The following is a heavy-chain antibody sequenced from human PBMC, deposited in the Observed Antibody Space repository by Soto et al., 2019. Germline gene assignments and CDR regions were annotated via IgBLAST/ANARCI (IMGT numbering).Heavy chain of an antibody. V-gene: IGHV3-7*01. J-gene: IGHJ4*02. Sequence: EVQLVESGGGLVQPGGSLRLSCAASGFTFSDYWMSWVRQAPGKGLEWVANIKLDGSEEYYVDSVKGRFTISRDNAKNAQSLQRNSLRVEDTAVYYCARLPWGQRRSHLDRWGQGTLVTVSS. D-gene: IGHD6-25*01. CDR2: IKLDGSEE. CDR3: ARLPWGQRRSHLDR. CDR1: GFTFSDYW.